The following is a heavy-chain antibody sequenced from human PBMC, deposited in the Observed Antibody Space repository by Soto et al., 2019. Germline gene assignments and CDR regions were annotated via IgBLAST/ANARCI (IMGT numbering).Heavy chain of an antibody. Sequence: GGSLRLSCAASGFTFSSYAMHWVRQAPGKGLEWVAVISYDGSNKYYADSVKGRFTISRDNSKNTLYLQMNSLRADDTGVYFCSREEQYLVNWFDPWGQGTLVTVS. CDR2: ISYDGSNK. CDR3: SREEQYLVNWFDP. V-gene: IGHV3-30-3*01. J-gene: IGHJ5*02. CDR1: GFTFSSYA. D-gene: IGHD2-2*01.